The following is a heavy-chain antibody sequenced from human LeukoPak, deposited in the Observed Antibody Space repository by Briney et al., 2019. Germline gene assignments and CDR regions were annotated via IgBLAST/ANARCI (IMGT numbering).Heavy chain of an antibody. CDR1: GFTFSSYW. V-gene: IGHV3-7*01. J-gene: IGHJ6*02. CDR2: IKQDGSEK. CDR3: ARDYYDSSGYGEYYYYYGMDV. Sequence: GRSLRLSCAASGFTFSSYWMSWVRQAPGKGLEWVANIKQDGSEKYYVDSVKGRFTISRDNAKNSLYLQMNSLRAEDTAVYYCARDYYDSSGYGEYYYYYGMDVWGQGTTVTVCS. D-gene: IGHD3-22*01.